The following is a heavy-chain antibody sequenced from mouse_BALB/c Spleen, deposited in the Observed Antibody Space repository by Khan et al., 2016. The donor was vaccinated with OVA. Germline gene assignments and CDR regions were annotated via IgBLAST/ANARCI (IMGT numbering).Heavy chain of an antibody. V-gene: IGHV1-31*01. J-gene: IGHJ3*01. CDR3: TRHGYVAWFTY. Sequence: VQLQQSGPELMKPGASVKISCKASGYSFTSYYIHWMIESHGTSLEWIGYIDPFSGATTYNQKFKGKATLTVDNSSNTAYIHLRNLTSEDSAVYYCTRHGYVAWFTYWGQGTLVTVSA. D-gene: IGHD2-2*01. CDR1: GYSFTSYY. CDR2: IDPFSGAT.